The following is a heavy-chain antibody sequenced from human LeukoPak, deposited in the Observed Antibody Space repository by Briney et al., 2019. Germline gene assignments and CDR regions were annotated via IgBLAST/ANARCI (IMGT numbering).Heavy chain of an antibody. D-gene: IGHD2/OR15-2a*01. CDR2: IYYSGST. V-gene: IGHV4-59*08. CDR3: ASSIAEDAFDI. CDR1: GGSISSYY. J-gene: IGHJ3*02. Sequence: SETLSLTCTVSGGSISSYYWSWLRQPPAKGREWIGYIYYSGSTNYNPSLTSRVTISVYTSKNQFSLKLRSVTAADTAVYYCASSIAEDAFDIWGQGTMVTVSS.